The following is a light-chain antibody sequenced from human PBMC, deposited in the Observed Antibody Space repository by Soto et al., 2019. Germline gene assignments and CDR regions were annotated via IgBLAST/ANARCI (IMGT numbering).Light chain of an antibody. CDR2: DDN. V-gene: IGLV1-51*01. CDR1: SSNIGGNS. J-gene: IGLJ1*01. Sequence: SALTQPPSVSAAPGQKVTISCSGSSSNIGGNSVSWYQQLPGTAPKLLIYDDNKRPSGIPDRFSGSKSGTSATLGITGFQTGDEADYYCRSWDSSLSAYVFGTGTKVTVL. CDR3: RSWDSSLSAYV.